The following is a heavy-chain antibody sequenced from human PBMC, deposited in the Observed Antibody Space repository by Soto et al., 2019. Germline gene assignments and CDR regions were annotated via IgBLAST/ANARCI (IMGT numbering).Heavy chain of an antibody. Sequence: QITLKESGPTLLKPTQTLTLTCTFSGFSLTTTGVGVGWVRQPPGKALEWLASIYWEDDLHYSPSLRSRLTVTKDTSKNQVVLTLTNVDPVDTATYYCARTLYGDYGDPFDYWGQGTLLTVSS. V-gene: IGHV2-5*02. CDR2: IYWEDDL. J-gene: IGHJ4*02. CDR3: ARTLYGDYGDPFDY. D-gene: IGHD4-17*01. CDR1: GFSLTTTGVG.